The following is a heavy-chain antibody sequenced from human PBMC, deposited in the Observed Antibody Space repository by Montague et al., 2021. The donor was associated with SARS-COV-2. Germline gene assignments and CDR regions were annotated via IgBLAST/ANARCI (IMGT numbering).Heavy chain of an antibody. CDR1: GGSISSYY. V-gene: IGHV4-59*08. D-gene: IGHD2-2*01. CDR2: IYYSGST. CDR3: ARRGLGYCSSTSCQNAFDI. J-gene: IGHJ3*02. Sequence: SETLSLTCTVSGGSISSYYWSWIRQPPGKGLEWIGYIYYSGSTNYNHYLKSRVTISVDTSKNQFSLKLSSVTAADTAVYYCARRGLGYCSSTSCQNAFDIWGQGTMVTVSS.